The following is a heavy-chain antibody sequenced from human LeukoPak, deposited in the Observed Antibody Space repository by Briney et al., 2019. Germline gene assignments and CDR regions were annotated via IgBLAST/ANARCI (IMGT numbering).Heavy chain of an antibody. CDR1: GYSISSGYY. CDR2: IYHSGST. J-gene: IGHJ5*02. V-gene: IGHV4-38-2*01. Sequence: SETLSLTCAVSGYSISSGYYWGWIRQPPGKGPEWIGSIYHSGSTYYNPSLKSRVTISVDTSKNQFSLKLSSVTAADTAVYYCARAPDGRFDPWGQGTLVTVSS. CDR3: ARAPDGRFDP. D-gene: IGHD1-26*01.